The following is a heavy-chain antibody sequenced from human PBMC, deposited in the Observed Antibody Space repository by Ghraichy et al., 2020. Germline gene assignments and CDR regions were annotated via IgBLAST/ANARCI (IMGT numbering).Heavy chain of an antibody. Sequence: SETLSLTCAVYGGSFSGYYWSWIRQPPGKGLEWIGEINHSGSTNYNPSLKSRVTISVDTSKNQFSLKLSSVTAADTAVYYCARGGGALPSYYDFWSGYYDYWGQGTLVTVSS. J-gene: IGHJ4*02. V-gene: IGHV4-34*01. CDR2: INHSGST. CDR1: GGSFSGYY. CDR3: ARGGGALPSYYDFWSGYYDY. D-gene: IGHD3-3*01.